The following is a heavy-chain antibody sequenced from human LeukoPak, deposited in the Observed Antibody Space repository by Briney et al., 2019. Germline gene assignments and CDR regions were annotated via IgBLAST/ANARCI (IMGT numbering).Heavy chain of an antibody. V-gene: IGHV3-21*01. J-gene: IGHJ4*02. CDR3: ARIWFGEFDY. CDR1: GFTFSSYS. CDR2: ISSSSSYI. Sequence: GGSLRLSCAASGFTFSSYSMNWVRQAPGKELEWVSSISSSSSYIYYADSVKGRFTISRDNAKNSLYLQMNSLRAEDTAVYYCARIWFGEFDYWGQGTLVTVSS. D-gene: IGHD3-10*01.